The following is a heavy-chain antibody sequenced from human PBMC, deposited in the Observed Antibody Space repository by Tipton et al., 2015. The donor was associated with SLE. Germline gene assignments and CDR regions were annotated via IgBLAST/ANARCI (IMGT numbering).Heavy chain of an antibody. J-gene: IGHJ2*01. D-gene: IGHD3-3*01. CDR3: VRDVTIIGVDNWYFDL. Sequence: GLVKPSETLSLTCTVSGGSISSYYWSWIRQPPGKGLEWIGYIYNNENTNYNPSLKSRGTISVDTSKNQFSLKLSSVIAADTAVYYWVRDVTIIGVDNWYFDLWGRGTLVTVSS. V-gene: IGHV4-59*01. CDR2: IYNNENT. CDR1: GGSISSYY.